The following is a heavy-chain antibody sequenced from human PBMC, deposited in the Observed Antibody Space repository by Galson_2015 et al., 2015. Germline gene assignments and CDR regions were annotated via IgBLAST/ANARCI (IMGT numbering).Heavy chain of an antibody. CDR1: GFTFSSYG. Sequence: SLRLSCAASGFTFSSYGMHWVRQAPGKGLEWVAVIWYDGSNKYYADSVKGRFTISRDNSKNTLYLQMNSLRAEDTAVYYCARDFSGYCSGGSCYSYNWFDPWGQGTLVTVSS. J-gene: IGHJ5*02. D-gene: IGHD2-15*01. CDR3: ARDFSGYCSGGSCYSYNWFDP. V-gene: IGHV3-33*01. CDR2: IWYDGSNK.